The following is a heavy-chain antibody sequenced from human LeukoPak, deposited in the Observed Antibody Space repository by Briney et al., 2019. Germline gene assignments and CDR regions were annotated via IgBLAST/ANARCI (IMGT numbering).Heavy chain of an antibody. J-gene: IGHJ4*02. CDR3: ARGVGSYYFDY. CDR2: INSDGSST. V-gene: IGHV3-74*01. Sequence: GGSLRLSCAASGFTFSSYWMHWVRQAPGRGPVWISRINSDGSSTNYADSVKGRFTISRDNAKNTLYLQMNSLRAEDTAVYYCARGVGSYYFDYWGQGTLVTVSS. CDR1: GFTFSSYW. D-gene: IGHD1-26*01.